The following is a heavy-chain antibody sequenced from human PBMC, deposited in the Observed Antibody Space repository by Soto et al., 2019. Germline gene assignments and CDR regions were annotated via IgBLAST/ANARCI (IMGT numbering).Heavy chain of an antibody. Sequence: QVQLVESGGGVVQPGRSLRLSCAASGFTFSSCAMHWVRQAPGKGLEWVAVISYDGSNKYYADSVKGRFTISRDNSKNTLYLQMNSLRAEDTAVYYCARDGYSGYDNSDYWGQGTLVTVSS. CDR3: ARDGYSGYDNSDY. D-gene: IGHD5-12*01. CDR1: GFTFSSCA. J-gene: IGHJ4*02. V-gene: IGHV3-30-3*01. CDR2: ISYDGSNK.